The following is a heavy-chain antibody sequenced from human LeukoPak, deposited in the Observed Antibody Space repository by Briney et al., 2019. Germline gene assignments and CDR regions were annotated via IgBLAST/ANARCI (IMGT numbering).Heavy chain of an antibody. Sequence: SETLSLTCTVSGGSISSSSYYWGWIRQPPGKWLEWIGSIYYSGSTYYNPSLKSRVTISVDTSKNQFSLKLSSVTAADTAVYYCARHMGLGYTYFYPYFDYWGQGTLVTVSS. D-gene: IGHD1-1*01. CDR3: ARHMGLGYTYFYPYFDY. J-gene: IGHJ4*01. CDR1: GGSISSSSYY. V-gene: IGHV4-39*01. CDR2: IYYSGST.